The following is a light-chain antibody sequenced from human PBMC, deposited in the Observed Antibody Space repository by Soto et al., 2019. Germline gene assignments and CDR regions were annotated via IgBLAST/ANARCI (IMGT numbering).Light chain of an antibody. Sequence: QSVLTQPASVSGSPGQSITISCTGTSSDVGGYNCVSWYQQHPGKVPKLMIYKASNRPSGISNRFSGSKSGNTASLTISGLQADDEADYYCSSFTSRSTLVFGGGTKLTVL. CDR1: SSDVGGYNC. CDR3: SSFTSRSTLV. J-gene: IGLJ3*02. V-gene: IGLV2-14*01. CDR2: KAS.